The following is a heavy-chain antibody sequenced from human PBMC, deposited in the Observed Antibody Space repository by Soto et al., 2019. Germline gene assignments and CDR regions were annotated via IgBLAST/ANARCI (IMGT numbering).Heavy chain of an antibody. CDR1: GFTFSSYA. CDR3: AKRLRGSSGWSSYFDY. D-gene: IGHD6-19*01. CDR2: ISGSGGSA. V-gene: IGHV3-23*01. J-gene: IGHJ4*02. Sequence: GGSLRLSCAASGFTFSSYAMSWVRQAPGKGLEWVSAISGSGGSAYYADSVKGRFTISRDNSKNTLYLQMNSLRAEDTAVYYCAKRLRGSSGWSSYFDYWGQGTLVTVSS.